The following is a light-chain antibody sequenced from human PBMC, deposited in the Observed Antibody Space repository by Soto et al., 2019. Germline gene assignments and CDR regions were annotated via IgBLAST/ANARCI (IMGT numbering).Light chain of an antibody. Sequence: DIQVTQSPPTLSASVGDRFTITCRASQTISTWMAWYQQKPGKAPKLLVYDASTLQSGVASRLRGSGYGTELTITISRMENEDFEVYLCQQYGSSPITFGHGTRLEIK. V-gene: IGKV1-5*01. CDR3: QQYGSSPIT. J-gene: IGKJ5*01. CDR1: QTISTW. CDR2: DAS.